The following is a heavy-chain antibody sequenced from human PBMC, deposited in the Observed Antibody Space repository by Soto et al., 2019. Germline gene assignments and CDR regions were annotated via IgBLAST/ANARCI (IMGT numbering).Heavy chain of an antibody. J-gene: IGHJ4*02. V-gene: IGHV4-4*02. CDR1: GGSTRFETW. CDR3: VRNLES. D-gene: IGHD1-1*01. Sequence: QVELQESGPRLVEPSGTLSLTFAVSGGSTRFETWWHWFRQPPGKGLEWSGEISDSGITNSNPSLKSRVTISVDKSRNQFSLRLISVTAADTGFYYCVRNLESWGQGTLVAVSS. CDR2: ISDSGIT.